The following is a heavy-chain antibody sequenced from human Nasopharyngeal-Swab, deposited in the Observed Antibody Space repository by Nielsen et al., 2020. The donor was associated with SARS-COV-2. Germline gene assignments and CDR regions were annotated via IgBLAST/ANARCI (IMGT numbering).Heavy chain of an antibody. CDR3: AKEGATGWFDP. J-gene: IGHJ5*02. CDR1: RVSITSQY. V-gene: IGHV4-59*11. CDR2: ICHNSGT. Sequence: SETLSLTCTVSRVSITSQYWSWIRQLPGKGLEWIGYICHNSGTSYNPSLKSRVTMFMDTSKKQFPLRLTSVTAADTAVYYSAKEGATGWFDPCGQGTLVTVSS.